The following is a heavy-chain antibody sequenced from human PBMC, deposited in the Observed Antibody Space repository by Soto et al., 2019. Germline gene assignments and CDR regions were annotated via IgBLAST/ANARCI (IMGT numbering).Heavy chain of an antibody. CDR2: IRSKANSYAT. V-gene: IGHV3-73*01. CDR3: TTSWRAEDGTLEV. Sequence: VGSLRLSCASSVFTFSGSAMHCVRQASGKGLEWVGRIRSKANSYATAYAASVKGRFTISRDDSKNTAYLQMNSLKTEDTAVYYCTTSWRAEDGTLEVWGQGTTVTVSS. D-gene: IGHD6-13*01. J-gene: IGHJ6*02. CDR1: VFTFSGSA.